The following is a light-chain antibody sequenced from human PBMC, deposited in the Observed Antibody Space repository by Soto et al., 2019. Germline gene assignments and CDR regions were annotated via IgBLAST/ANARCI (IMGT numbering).Light chain of an antibody. CDR2: GAS. CDR3: QQYGWSPYT. CDR1: QSVSSNY. J-gene: IGKJ2*01. V-gene: IGKV3-20*01. Sequence: EIVLTQSPGTLSLSPGERATLSCRASQSVSSNYLAWYQQKPGQSPRLLIYGASSRATGIPDRFSGSGSGTDVTLTISRLEPEDFAVYYCQQYGWSPYTFGQGTKREIK.